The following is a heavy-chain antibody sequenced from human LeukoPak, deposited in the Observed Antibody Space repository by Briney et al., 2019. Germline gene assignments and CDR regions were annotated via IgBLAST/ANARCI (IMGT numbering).Heavy chain of an antibody. V-gene: IGHV3-7*01. CDR3: ARDLSGVAGYTYGRGIDY. CDR1: EFTFSGYD. Sequence: PGGSLRLSCAASEFTFSGYDMRWVRQTPGKGLEWVANIKQDGSEKYYVDSVKGRFTISRDNAKTSLYLQMNSLRAEDTAVYYCARDLSGVAGYTYGRGIDYWGQGTLVTVSS. D-gene: IGHD5-18*01. CDR2: IKQDGSEK. J-gene: IGHJ4*02.